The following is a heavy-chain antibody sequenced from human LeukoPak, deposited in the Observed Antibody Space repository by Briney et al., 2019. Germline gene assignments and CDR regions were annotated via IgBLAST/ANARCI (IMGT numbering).Heavy chain of an antibody. D-gene: IGHD4-17*01. CDR2: IYYSGST. V-gene: IGHV4-61*08. CDR1: GGSISSGGYY. CDR3: ARDNDYGDYGRVYNWFDP. Sequence: PSETLSLTCTVSGGSISSGGYYWSWIRQHPGKGLEWIGYIYYSGSTNYNPSLKSRVTMSVDTSKNQFSLKLSSVTAADTAVYYCARDNDYGDYGRVYNWFDPWGQGTLVTVSS. J-gene: IGHJ5*02.